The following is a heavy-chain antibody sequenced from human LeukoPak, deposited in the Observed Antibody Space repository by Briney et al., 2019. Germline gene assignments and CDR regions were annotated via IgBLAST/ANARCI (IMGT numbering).Heavy chain of an antibody. CDR3: ARHNDYYVVGGMDV. V-gene: IGHV4-59*08. Sequence: SETLSLTCTVSGGSISSYYWSWIRQPPGKGLEWIGYIYYSGSTNYNPSLKSRVTISVDTSKNQFSLKLSSVTAADTAVYYCARHNDYYVVGGMDVWGQGTTVTVSS. D-gene: IGHD3-10*02. CDR2: IYYSGST. J-gene: IGHJ6*02. CDR1: GGSISSYY.